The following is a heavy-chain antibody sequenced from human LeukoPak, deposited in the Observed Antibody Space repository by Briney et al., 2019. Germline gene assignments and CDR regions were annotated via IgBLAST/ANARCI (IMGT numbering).Heavy chain of an antibody. CDR3: ARFRVTYYDDSSGLDY. Sequence: GASVKVSCKASGYTFTSYAMNWVRQAPGQGPEWMGWIHTNTGKPTYAQDFTGRFVFSLDTSVSTAYLQISSLKAEDTAVYYCARFRVTYYDDSSGLDYWGQGTLVTVSS. V-gene: IGHV7-4-1*02. CDR1: GYTFTSYA. D-gene: IGHD3-22*01. J-gene: IGHJ4*02. CDR2: IHTNTGKP.